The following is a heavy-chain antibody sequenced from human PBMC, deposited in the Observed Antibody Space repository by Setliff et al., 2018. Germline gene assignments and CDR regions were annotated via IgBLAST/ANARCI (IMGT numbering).Heavy chain of an antibody. CDR3: LLPCTSGWYNWVDP. D-gene: IGHD6-19*01. CDR1: GFTFSGSE. J-gene: IGHJ5*02. Sequence: PGESLTISCAASGFTFSGSEIHWVRQASGKGLEWVGRIRSEADKYATDYGASAKGRFIISRDDSKKTAYLQMSSLRAEDTAMYYCLLPCTSGWYNWVDPWGQGTLVTVSS. CDR2: IRSEADKYAT. V-gene: IGHV3-73*01.